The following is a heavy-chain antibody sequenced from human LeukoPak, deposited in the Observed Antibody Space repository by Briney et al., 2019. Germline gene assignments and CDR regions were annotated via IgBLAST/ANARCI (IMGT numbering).Heavy chain of an antibody. J-gene: IGHJ4*02. D-gene: IGHD2-2*01. Sequence: SETLSLTCSVSGGSISNYYWSWIRQPPGKGLEYIGYSYYSGSTDYNPSLKSRVTMSVDTSKNQFSLKLSSVTAADTAVYYCARQAHCTSATCYPFDYWGQGTLVTVSS. CDR2: SYYSGST. CDR3: ARQAHCTSATCYPFDY. V-gene: IGHV4-59*08. CDR1: GGSISNYY.